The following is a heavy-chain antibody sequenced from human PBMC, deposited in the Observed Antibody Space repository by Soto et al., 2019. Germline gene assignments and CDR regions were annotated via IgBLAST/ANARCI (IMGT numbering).Heavy chain of an antibody. CDR3: ASSRVFGVAIGY. CDR1: GYTFTSYA. Sequence: QVQLVQSGAEVKKPGASVKVSCKASGYTFTSYAMHWVRQAPGQRLEWMGRINAGNGNTKYSQKFQGRVTITRDTSASTAYMELSSVRSEDTAVYYCASSRVFGVAIGYWGQGTLVTVSS. V-gene: IGHV1-3*01. J-gene: IGHJ4*02. D-gene: IGHD3-3*01. CDR2: INAGNGNT.